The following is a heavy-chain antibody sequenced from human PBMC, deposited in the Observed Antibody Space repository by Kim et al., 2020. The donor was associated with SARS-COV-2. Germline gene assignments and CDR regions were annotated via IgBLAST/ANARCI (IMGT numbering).Heavy chain of an antibody. CDR3: AKEGQIAAALDY. Sequence: GGSLRLSCAASGFTFSSYGMHWVRQAPGKGLEWVAVISYDGSNKYYADSVKGRFTISRDNSKNTLYLQMNSLRAEDTAVYYCAKEGQIAAALDYWGQGTLVTVSS. J-gene: IGHJ4*02. V-gene: IGHV3-30*18. CDR1: GFTFSSYG. D-gene: IGHD6-13*01. CDR2: ISYDGSNK.